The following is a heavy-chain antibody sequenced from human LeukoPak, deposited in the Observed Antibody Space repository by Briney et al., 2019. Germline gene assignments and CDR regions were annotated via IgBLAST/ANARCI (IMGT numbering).Heavy chain of an antibody. V-gene: IGHV1-18*01. J-gene: IGHJ4*02. CDR1: GYTFTSYG. Sequence: SVKVSCKASGYTFTSYGISWVRQAPGQGLEWMGWISAYNGNTNYAQKLQDRVTMTTDTSTSTAYMELRSLRSDDTAVYYCARDPPRIAVAGYFGYWGQGTLVTVSS. CDR2: ISAYNGNT. D-gene: IGHD6-19*01. CDR3: ARDPPRIAVAGYFGY.